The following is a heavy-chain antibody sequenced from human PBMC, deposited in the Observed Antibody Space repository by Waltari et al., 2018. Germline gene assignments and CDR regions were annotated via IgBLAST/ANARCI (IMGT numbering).Heavy chain of an antibody. D-gene: IGHD3-22*01. CDR3: AREGKLAYYYDSRGSGAFDI. CDR1: GGSISSGSYY. J-gene: IGHJ3*02. Sequence: QVQLQESGPGLVKPSQTLSLTCTVSGGSISSGSYYWRWIRQPAGKGLEWIGRIYTSGSTTYNPSRKSRDTISVDTSKNQFSLKRSSVTAADTAVYYCAREGKLAYYYDSRGSGAFDIWGQGTMVTVSS. V-gene: IGHV4-61*02. CDR2: IYTSGST.